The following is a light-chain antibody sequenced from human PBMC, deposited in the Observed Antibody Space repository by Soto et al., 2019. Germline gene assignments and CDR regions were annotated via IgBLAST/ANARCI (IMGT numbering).Light chain of an antibody. CDR3: AAWDDSLNAAV. V-gene: IGLV1-36*01. Sequence: QSVLPQPPSVSEAPRQRVPISCSGSTSNIGNNAVSWYQQAPGKAPIVLIYYDDVLPSGVSDRFSGSKSGTSASLAISGLQSEDEADYYCAAWDDSLNAAVFGGGTQLTVL. CDR2: YDD. CDR1: TSNIGNNA. J-gene: IGLJ7*01.